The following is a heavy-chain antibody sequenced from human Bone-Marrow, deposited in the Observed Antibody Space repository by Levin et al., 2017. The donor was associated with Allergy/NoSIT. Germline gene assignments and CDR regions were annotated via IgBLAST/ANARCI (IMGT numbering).Heavy chain of an antibody. D-gene: IGHD3-22*01. CDR3: ARPSKGGYYYGVPIDI. V-gene: IGHV4-59*08. CDR2: IYYSGST. Sequence: NTSETLSLTCTVSGGSISNYYWSWIRQPPGKGLEWIGYIYYSGSTNYNPSLQSRVTISVDTSKNQFSLKLSSVTAADTAVYYCARPSKGGYYYGVPIDIWGQGTMVTVSS. CDR1: GGSISNYY. J-gene: IGHJ3*02.